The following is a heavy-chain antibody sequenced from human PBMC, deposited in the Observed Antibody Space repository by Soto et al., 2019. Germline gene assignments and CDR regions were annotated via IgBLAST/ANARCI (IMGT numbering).Heavy chain of an antibody. CDR3: GIVGGYRGGFSPFDI. Sequence: EVQLVESGGGLVQPGGSTRLSCATSGFTVSDHQMNWVRQAPGKGLEWVGRSRNKANDYTTEYAASVKGRFSISRDDSKNSMYLQMNSLKAEDTATYYCGIVGGYRGGFSPFDIWGQGTMVTVSS. V-gene: IGHV3-72*01. J-gene: IGHJ3*02. CDR1: GFTVSDHQ. CDR2: SRNKANDYTT. D-gene: IGHD3-16*01.